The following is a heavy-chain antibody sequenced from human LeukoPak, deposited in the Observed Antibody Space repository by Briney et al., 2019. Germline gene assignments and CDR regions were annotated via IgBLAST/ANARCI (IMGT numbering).Heavy chain of an antibody. Sequence: SETLSLTCTVSGGSISSYYWSWIRQPPGKGLEWIGYIYYSGSTNYNPSLKSRVTISVDTSKNQFSLKLSSVAAADTAVYYCARVMEYYSNSQNWFDPWGQGTLVTVSS. J-gene: IGHJ5*02. V-gene: IGHV4-59*01. CDR2: IYYSGST. CDR1: GGSISSYY. D-gene: IGHD4-11*01. CDR3: ARVMEYYSNSQNWFDP.